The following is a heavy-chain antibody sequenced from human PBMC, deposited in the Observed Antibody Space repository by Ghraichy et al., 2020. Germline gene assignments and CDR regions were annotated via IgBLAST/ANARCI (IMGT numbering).Heavy chain of an antibody. Sequence: SQTLSLTCTVSGGSVSNDQYYWSWIRQPPGKGLEWIGYIFYSGTTNYNPSLKSRVTISVDTSKNQFSLNLRSVTSADTAVYYCARDIFDNSAYWDWGQGMLVTVSS. CDR3: ARDIFDNSAYWD. CDR2: IFYSGTT. V-gene: IGHV4-61*01. J-gene: IGHJ4*02. D-gene: IGHD3-22*01. CDR1: GGSVSNDQYY.